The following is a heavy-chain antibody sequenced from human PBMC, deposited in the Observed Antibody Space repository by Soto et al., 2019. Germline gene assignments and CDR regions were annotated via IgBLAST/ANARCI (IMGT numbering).Heavy chain of an antibody. D-gene: IGHD1-1*01. J-gene: IGHJ4*02. CDR2: INHSGST. V-gene: IGHV4-34*01. CDR1: GGSFSGYY. CDR3: AREHTTGTTYGFDY. Sequence: SETLSLTCAVYGGSFSGYYWSWIRQPPGKGLEWIGEINHSGSTNYNPSLKSRVTISVDTSKNQFSLQLNSVTPEDTAVYYCAREHTTGTTYGFDYWGQGTLVTVSS.